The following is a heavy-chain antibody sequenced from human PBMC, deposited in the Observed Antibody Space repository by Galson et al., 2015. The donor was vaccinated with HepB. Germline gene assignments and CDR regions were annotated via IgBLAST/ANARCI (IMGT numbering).Heavy chain of an antibody. CDR3: ARDIRTGGGSSDY. Sequence: SLRLSCAGSGFTFSSYTMNWVRQAPGKGLEWVSYISSSSSTIYYADSVKGRFTISRDNAKNSLYLQMNSLRAEDTAVYYCARDIRTGGGSSDYWGQGTLVTVSS. V-gene: IGHV3-48*04. J-gene: IGHJ4*02. D-gene: IGHD2-8*02. CDR2: ISSSSSTI. CDR1: GFTFSSYT.